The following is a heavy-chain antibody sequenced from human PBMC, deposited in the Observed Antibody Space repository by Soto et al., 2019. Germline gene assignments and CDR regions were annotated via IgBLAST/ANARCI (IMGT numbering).Heavy chain of an antibody. V-gene: IGHV3-64*01. CDR2: ISSNGGSP. CDR3: ARTAGSITMVRGVIGPIDY. Sequence: EVQLVESGGGLVQPGGSLRLSCAASGFTFSSYAMHWVRQAPGKGLEYVSAISSNGGSPYYANSVKGRFTISRDNSKNTLYLQMGSLRAEDMAVYYCARTAGSITMVRGVIGPIDYWGQGTLVTVSS. D-gene: IGHD3-10*01. J-gene: IGHJ4*02. CDR1: GFTFSSYA.